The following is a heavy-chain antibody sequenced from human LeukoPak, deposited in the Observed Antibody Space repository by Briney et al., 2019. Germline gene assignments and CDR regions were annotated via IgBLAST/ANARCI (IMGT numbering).Heavy chain of an antibody. D-gene: IGHD3-3*01. Sequence: GGSLRLSCAASGFTFSSYALNWVRQAPGKGLEWVPAISGSGGSTYYADSVKGRFTISRDNSKNTLYLQMNSLRAEDTAVYYCAKRITPSGYWGQGTLVTVSS. V-gene: IGHV3-23*01. CDR2: ISGSGGST. CDR1: GFTFSSYA. J-gene: IGHJ4*02. CDR3: AKRITPSGY.